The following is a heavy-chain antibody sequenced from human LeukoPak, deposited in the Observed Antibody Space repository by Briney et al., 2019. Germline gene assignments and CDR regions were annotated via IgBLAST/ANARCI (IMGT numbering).Heavy chain of an antibody. CDR2: ISYSGST. V-gene: IGHV4-59*01. J-gene: IGHJ3*02. D-gene: IGHD3-22*01. CDR1: GGSISSYY. CDR3: AREQDSNGYDAFDI. Sequence: SETLSLTCTVSGGSISSYYWSWIRQPPGKGLEWIGYISYSGSTTYNPSLKSRVTISVDTSKNQFSLKLRSVTAADTAIYYCAREQDSNGYDAFDIWGQGRMVTVSS.